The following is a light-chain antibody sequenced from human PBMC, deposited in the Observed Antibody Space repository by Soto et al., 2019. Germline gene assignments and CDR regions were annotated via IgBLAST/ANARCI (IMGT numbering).Light chain of an antibody. CDR2: DAS. Sequence: EIVLTQSPGTLSLSPGERATLSCRASQSVGSTYLAWYQQKPGQAPRLLIYDASSRATGIPDRFSGSGSETDFTLTISRLEPEDFAVYYCQQYGDSPWTFGQGTKVDIK. V-gene: IGKV3-20*01. CDR3: QQYGDSPWT. CDR1: QSVGSTY. J-gene: IGKJ1*01.